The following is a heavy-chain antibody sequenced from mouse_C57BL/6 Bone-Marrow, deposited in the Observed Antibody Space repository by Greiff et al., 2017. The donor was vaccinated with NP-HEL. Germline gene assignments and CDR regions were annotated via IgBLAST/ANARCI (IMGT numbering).Heavy chain of an antibody. V-gene: IGHV1-50*01. D-gene: IGHD1-1*01. Sequence: QLQQPGAELVKPGASVKLSCKASGYTFTSYWMQWVKQRPGQGLEWIGEIDPSDSYTNYNQKFKGKATLTVDTSSSTAYMQLSSLTSEDSAVYYCERGYYGSSYEYFDVWGTGTTVTVSS. CDR1: GYTFTSYW. CDR2: IDPSDSYT. CDR3: ERGYYGSSYEYFDV. J-gene: IGHJ1*03.